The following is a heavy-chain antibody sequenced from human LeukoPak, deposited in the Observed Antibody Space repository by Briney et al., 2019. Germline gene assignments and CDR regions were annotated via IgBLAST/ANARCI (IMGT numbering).Heavy chain of an antibody. CDR2: ITPINGNT. Sequence: SVKVSCKASAYTFTYRHLHWVRQAPGQAREWLGWITPINGNTNYAQKFQDRVTSTRDRSMTTAYMELSSLRSEDTAMYYCAAPGYCSSTSCLPFDAFDIWGQGTMVTVSS. CDR3: AAPGYCSSTSCLPFDAFDI. CDR1: AYTFTYRH. J-gene: IGHJ3*02. D-gene: IGHD2-2*01. V-gene: IGHV1-45*02.